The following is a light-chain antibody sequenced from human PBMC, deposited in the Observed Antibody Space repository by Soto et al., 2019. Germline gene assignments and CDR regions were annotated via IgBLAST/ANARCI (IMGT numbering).Light chain of an antibody. CDR3: QQLNSYPRT. V-gene: IGKV1-9*01. CDR2: AAS. CDR1: QGISSY. J-gene: IGKJ1*01. Sequence: DIQLTQSPSFLSASVGDRVTITCRAIQGISSYLAWYQQKPGKAHKLLIYAASTLQSGVPSRFSGSRSGTEFTLTISSLQPEDFANYYFQQLNSYPRTFGQGTKGEIK.